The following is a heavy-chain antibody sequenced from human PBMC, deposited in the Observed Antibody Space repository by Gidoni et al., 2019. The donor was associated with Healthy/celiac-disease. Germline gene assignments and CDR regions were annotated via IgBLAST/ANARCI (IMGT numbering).Heavy chain of an antibody. D-gene: IGHD3-22*01. Sequence: VSCKASGGPFSGYVITWVRQAPGQGLEWMGGIIPIFGTANYAQKFQGRVTLTADESTSTAYMELSSLRSEDTAVYYCARRGDTSGYRYFDLWGRGTLVTVSS. CDR3: ARRGDTSGYRYFDL. J-gene: IGHJ2*01. CDR1: GGPFSGYV. V-gene: IGHV1-69*01. CDR2: IIPIFGTA.